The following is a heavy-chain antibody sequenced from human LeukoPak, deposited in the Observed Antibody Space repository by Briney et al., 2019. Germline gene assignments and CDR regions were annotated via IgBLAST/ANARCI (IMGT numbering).Heavy chain of an antibody. CDR3: AKETIPVAGPNQFEH. J-gene: IGHJ4*02. V-gene: IGHV3-30*18. CDR2: ISHDGKAQ. Sequence: GGSLRLSCAASGFSFSNYGMHWVRQAPGKGLEWVAVISHDGKAQYYADSVKGRLTISRDNSKNTLYLQVNSLRAEDTAIYYCAKETIPVAGPNQFEHWGQGTLVTVSS. CDR1: GFSFSNYG. D-gene: IGHD6-19*01.